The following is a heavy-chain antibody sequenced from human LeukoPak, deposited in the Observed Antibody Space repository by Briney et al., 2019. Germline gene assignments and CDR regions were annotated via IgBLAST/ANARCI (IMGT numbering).Heavy chain of an antibody. V-gene: IGHV4-59*12. CDR3: ARGPDIVATA. D-gene: IGHD5-12*01. CDR2: IYYSGST. Sequence: PSETLSLTCTVSGGSISSYYWSWIRQPPGKGLEWIGYIYYSGSTNYNPSLKSRVTISVDTSKNQFSLKLSSVTAADTAVYYCARGPDIVATAWGQGTLVTVSS. CDR1: GGSISSYY. J-gene: IGHJ5*02.